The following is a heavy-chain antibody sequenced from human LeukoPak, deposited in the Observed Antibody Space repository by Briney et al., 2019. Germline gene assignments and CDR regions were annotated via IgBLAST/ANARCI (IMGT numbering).Heavy chain of an antibody. J-gene: IGHJ4*02. CDR2: IYWDDGR. V-gene: IGHV2-5*02. D-gene: IGHD3-22*01. Sequence: SGPTLVNPTQTLTLTCTFSGFSLNTRGVGVGWIRQPPGRALEWLALIYWDDGRRYSPSLKSRLTITKDTSKNQVVLTMTNMDPVDTATYFCAHRKNYYDSSVFDNWGKGTLVTVSS. CDR1: GFSLNTRGVG. CDR3: AHRKNYYDSSVFDN.